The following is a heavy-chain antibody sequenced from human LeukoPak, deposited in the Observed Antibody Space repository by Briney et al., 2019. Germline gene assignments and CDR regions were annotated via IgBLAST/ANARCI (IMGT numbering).Heavy chain of an antibody. Sequence: GRSLRLSCAASGFTFSSYAMHWVRQAPGKGLDWVAVISYDGGNKYYADSVKGRFTISRDNSKNTLHLQMNSLRAEDTAAYYCAKFAQRYCSGGSCHPFDYWGQGTLVTVSS. V-gene: IGHV3-30*04. D-gene: IGHD2-15*01. CDR2: ISYDGGNK. CDR3: AKFAQRYCSGGSCHPFDY. CDR1: GFTFSSYA. J-gene: IGHJ4*02.